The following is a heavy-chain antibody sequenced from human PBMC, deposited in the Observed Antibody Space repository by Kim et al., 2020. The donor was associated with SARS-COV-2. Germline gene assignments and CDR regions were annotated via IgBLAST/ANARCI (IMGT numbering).Heavy chain of an antibody. V-gene: IGHV4-34*01. CDR2: INHSGST. CDR3: ARGPPRQPRAKAQRYFDWSRANVYYYGMDV. D-gene: IGHD3-9*01. CDR1: GGSFSGYY. J-gene: IGHJ6*02. Sequence: SETLSLTCAVYGGSFSGYYWSWIRQPPGKGLEWIGEINHSGSTNYNPSLKSRVTISVDTSKNQFSLKLSSVTAADTAVYYCARGPPRQPRAKAQRYFDWSRANVYYYGMDVWGQGTTVTVSS.